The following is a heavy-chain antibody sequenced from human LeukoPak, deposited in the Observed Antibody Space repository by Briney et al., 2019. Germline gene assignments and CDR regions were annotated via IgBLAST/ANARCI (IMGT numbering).Heavy chain of an antibody. D-gene: IGHD3-22*01. J-gene: IGHJ5*02. V-gene: IGHV1-2*02. Sequence: GASVKVSCKASGYTFSGYYMHWVRQAPGQGLEWMGWINPNSSGTNYAQKFQGRVTMTRDTSISTAYMELSRLRSDDTAVYYCARAVYYDSSGYDPWGQGTLVTVSS. CDR1: GYTFSGYY. CDR2: INPNSSGT. CDR3: ARAVYYDSSGYDP.